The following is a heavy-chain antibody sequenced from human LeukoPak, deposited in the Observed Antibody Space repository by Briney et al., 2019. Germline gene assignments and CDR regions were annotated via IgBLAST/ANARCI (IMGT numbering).Heavy chain of an antibody. CDR2: IIPNLGMA. D-gene: IGHD3-22*01. V-gene: IGHV1-69*04. Sequence: SVKVSCKASGGTFSNDAISWVRQAPGQGLEWMGRIIPNLGMALYAQKFQGRVTMTRNTSISTAYMELSSLRSEDTAVYYCASRQIDSSGYQSIDWGQGTLVTVSS. J-gene: IGHJ4*02. CDR3: ASRQIDSSGYQSID. CDR1: GGTFSNDA.